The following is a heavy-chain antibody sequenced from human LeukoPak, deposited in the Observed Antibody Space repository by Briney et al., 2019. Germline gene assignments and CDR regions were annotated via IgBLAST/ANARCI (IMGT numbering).Heavy chain of an antibody. CDR1: GGSISSGGYS. D-gene: IGHD3-9*01. Sequence: SETLSLTCTVSGGSISSGGYSWSWMRQHPGKGLEWIGYIYYSGSTYYNPSLKSRVTISVDTSKNQFSLKLSSVTAADTAVYYCARDYGHYDILTGYRPYGMDVWGQGTTVTVSS. CDR3: ARDYGHYDILTGYRPYGMDV. J-gene: IGHJ6*02. CDR2: IYYSGST. V-gene: IGHV4-31*03.